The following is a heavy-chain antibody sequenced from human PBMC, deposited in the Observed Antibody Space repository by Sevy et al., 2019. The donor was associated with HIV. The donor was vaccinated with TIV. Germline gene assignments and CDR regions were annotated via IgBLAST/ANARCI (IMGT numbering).Heavy chain of an antibody. Sequence: GGSLRLSCAASGFTFSSYGMHWVRQAPGKGLEWVAVISYDGSNKHYADSVKGRFTISRDNSKNTLYLQMNSLRAEDTAVYYCAKEVRIVVVVAAGTAFDYWGQGTLVTVSS. D-gene: IGHD2-15*01. CDR3: AKEVRIVVVVAAGTAFDY. CDR1: GFTFSSYG. J-gene: IGHJ4*02. CDR2: ISYDGSNK. V-gene: IGHV3-30*18.